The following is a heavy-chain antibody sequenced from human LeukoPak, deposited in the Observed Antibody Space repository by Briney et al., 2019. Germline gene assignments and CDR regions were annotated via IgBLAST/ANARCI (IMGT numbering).Heavy chain of an antibody. CDR2: INPNSGGT. V-gene: IGHV1-2*02. CDR3: ARGRNGGYPNWFDP. Sequence: ASVKVSCKASGYTFTSYGISWVRQAPGQGLEWMGWINPNSGGTNYAQKFQGRVTMTRDTSISTAYMELSRLRSDNTAVYYCARGRNGGYPNWFDPWGQGTLVTVSS. J-gene: IGHJ5*02. D-gene: IGHD4-17*01. CDR1: GYTFTSYG.